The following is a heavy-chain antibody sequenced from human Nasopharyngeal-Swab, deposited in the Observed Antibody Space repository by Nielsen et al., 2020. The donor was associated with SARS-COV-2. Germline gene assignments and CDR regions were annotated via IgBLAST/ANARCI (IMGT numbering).Heavy chain of an antibody. CDR3: ARAITAAAGSYYYYGMDV. V-gene: IGHV5-10-1*01. Sequence: VRQMPGKGLEWMGRIDPSDSYTNYSPSFQGHVTISADKSISTAYLQWNSLKASDTAMYYCARAITAAAGSYYYYGMDVWGQGTTVTVSS. J-gene: IGHJ6*02. D-gene: IGHD6-13*01. CDR2: IDPSDSYT.